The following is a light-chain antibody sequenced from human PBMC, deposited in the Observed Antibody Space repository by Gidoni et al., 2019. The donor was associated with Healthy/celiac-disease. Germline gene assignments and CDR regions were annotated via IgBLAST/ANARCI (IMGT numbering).Light chain of an antibody. CDR1: SLRSYY. V-gene: IGLV3-19*01. J-gene: IGLJ2*01. CDR3: NSRDSSGNHLGDVV. CDR2: GKN. Sequence: SSELTQDPAVSVALGQTVRITCQGESLRSYYASWYQQKPGQAPVLVIYGKNNRPSGTPDRFSGSSSGNTASLTITGAQAEDEADYYCNSRDSSGNHLGDVVCGGGTKLTVL.